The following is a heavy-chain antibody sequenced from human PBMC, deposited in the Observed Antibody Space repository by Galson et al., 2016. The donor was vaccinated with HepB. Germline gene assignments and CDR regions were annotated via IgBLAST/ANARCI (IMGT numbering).Heavy chain of an antibody. CDR3: ARQNYGYVWGSKSPPYYFDF. J-gene: IGHJ4*02. CDR2: ISYSGSN. V-gene: IGHV4-39*01. D-gene: IGHD3-16*01. Sequence: SETLSLTCSVSGDSIRSSDWWSWVRQPPGKGLEWIGSISYSGSNYYNPSLRTRLTISVDTSKTQFSLKLTSLTAAASAVYFCARQNYGYVWGSKSPPYYFDFLGPGPPVTVSS. CDR1: GDSIRSSDW.